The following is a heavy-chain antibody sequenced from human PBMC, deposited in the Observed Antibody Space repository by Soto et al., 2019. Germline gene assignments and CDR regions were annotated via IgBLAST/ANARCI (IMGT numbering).Heavy chain of an antibody. CDR3: VRVERGTATTVVDAFDI. Sequence: QVQLQQWGAGLLKPSETLSLTCAVYGGFVSSGSYYWSWIRQPPGKGLEWIGEMSHSGGTHFNPSPKSRVTISVDTSKNQFSLKMSSVTAADTALYYCVRVERGTATTVVDAFDIWGPGTMVTVSS. J-gene: IGHJ3*02. CDR1: GGFVSSGSYY. CDR2: MSHSGGT. V-gene: IGHV4-34*01. D-gene: IGHD1-1*01.